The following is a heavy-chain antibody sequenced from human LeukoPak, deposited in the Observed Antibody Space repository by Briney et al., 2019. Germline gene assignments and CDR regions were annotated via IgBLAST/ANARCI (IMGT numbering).Heavy chain of an antibody. CDR2: IIPILGIA. D-gene: IGHD3-22*01. Sequence: SVKVSCKASGGTFSSYAISWVRQAPGQGLEWMGRIIPILGIANYAQKFQGRVTITADKSTSTAYMELSSLRSEDTAVYYCARARYYYDSSGYYDYWGQGTLVTVSS. CDR3: ARARYYYDSSGYYDY. J-gene: IGHJ4*02. V-gene: IGHV1-69*04. CDR1: GGTFSSYA.